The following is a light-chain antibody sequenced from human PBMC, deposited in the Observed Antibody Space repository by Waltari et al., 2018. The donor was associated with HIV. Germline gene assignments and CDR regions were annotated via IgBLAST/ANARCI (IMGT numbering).Light chain of an antibody. CDR2: ELS. CDR1: SSAVGGYNY. CDR3: SSYISSSTLL. J-gene: IGLJ2*01. Sequence: QSALTQPASVSGSPGQSLTLPCTGTSSAVGGYNYFSWYQQHPGKAPKLMIYELSNRPAGVSNRFSGSRSGNTASLTISGLQAEDDADYYCSSYISSSTLLFGGGTKLTVL. V-gene: IGLV2-14*01.